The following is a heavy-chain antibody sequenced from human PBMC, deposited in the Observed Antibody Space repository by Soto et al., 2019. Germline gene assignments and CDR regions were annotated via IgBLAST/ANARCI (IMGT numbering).Heavy chain of an antibody. V-gene: IGHV4-4*02. Sequence: SETLSLTCAVSGGYIRSSNLWSWVSPPPGKGLEWIGEIYHSGSTNYNPSLKSRVTISVDKSKNQFSLKLSSVTAADTAVYYCASSALRIAAAGRWFDPWVQGTLVTVSS. D-gene: IGHD6-13*01. CDR1: GGYIRSSNL. CDR2: IYHSGST. J-gene: IGHJ5*02. CDR3: ASSALRIAAAGRWFDP.